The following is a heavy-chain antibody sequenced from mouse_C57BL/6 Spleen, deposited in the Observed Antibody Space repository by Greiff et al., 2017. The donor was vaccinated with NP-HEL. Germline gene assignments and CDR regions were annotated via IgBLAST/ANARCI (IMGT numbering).Heavy chain of an antibody. CDR3: ARSDSSGWYYFDY. Sequence: QVTLKVSGPGILQPSQTLSLTCSFSGFSLSTFGLGVGWIRQPSGKGLEWLAHIWWADDKYYNPSLKSRLTISKDTSKNQVFLKIANVDTADTATYYCARSDSSGWYYFDYWGQGTTLTVSS. D-gene: IGHD3-2*02. J-gene: IGHJ2*01. CDR1: GFSLSTFGLG. V-gene: IGHV8-8*01. CDR2: IWWADDK.